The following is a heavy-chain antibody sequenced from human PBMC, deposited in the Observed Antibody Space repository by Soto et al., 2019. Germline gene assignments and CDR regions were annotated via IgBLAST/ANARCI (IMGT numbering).Heavy chain of an antibody. J-gene: IGHJ4*02. CDR3: ARLDTAMVIDY. V-gene: IGHV4-30-2*01. D-gene: IGHD5-18*01. CDR2: IYHSGST. CDR1: GGSISSGGYS. Sequence: SETLSLTCAVSGGSISSGGYSWSWIRQPPGKGLEWIGYIYHSGSTYYNPSLKSRVTISVDRSKNQFSLKLSSVTAADTAVYYCARLDTAMVIDYWGQGTLVTVSS.